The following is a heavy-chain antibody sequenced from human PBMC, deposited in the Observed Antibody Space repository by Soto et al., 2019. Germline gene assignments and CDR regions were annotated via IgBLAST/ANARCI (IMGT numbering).Heavy chain of an antibody. CDR3: ARDSAAAAFQH. J-gene: IGHJ1*01. V-gene: IGHV3-53*01. Sequence: GGSLRLSCAASGFTVSSNYMSWVRQAPGKGLEWVSVIYSGGSTYYADSVKGRFTISRDNSKNTLYLQMNSLRAEDTAVYYCARDSAAAAFQHWGQGTLVTVSS. CDR2: IYSGGST. CDR1: GFTVSSNY. D-gene: IGHD6-13*01.